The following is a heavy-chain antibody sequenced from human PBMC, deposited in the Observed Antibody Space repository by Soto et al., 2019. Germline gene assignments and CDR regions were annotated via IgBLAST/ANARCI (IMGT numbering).Heavy chain of an antibody. V-gene: IGHV4-34*01. CDR2: INHSGST. CDR3: ARDYHQPRYNWNDVKYYYYYYGMDV. CDR1: GGSISSGGYS. J-gene: IGHJ6*02. D-gene: IGHD1-1*01. Sequence: SETLSLTCAVSGGSISSGGYSWSWIRQPPGKGLEWIGEINHSGSTNYNPSLKSRVTISVDTSKNQFSLKLSSVTAADTAVYYCARDYHQPRYNWNDVKYYYYYYGMDVWGQGTTVTVSS.